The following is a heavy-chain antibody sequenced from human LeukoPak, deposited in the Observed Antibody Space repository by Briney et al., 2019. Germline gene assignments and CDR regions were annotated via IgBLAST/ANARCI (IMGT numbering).Heavy chain of an antibody. J-gene: IGHJ4*02. V-gene: IGHV4-39*07. CDR1: GGSISSSSYY. D-gene: IGHD2-21*02. CDR2: IYYSGST. CDR3: ASRGTYCGGDCYQADY. Sequence: PSGTLSLTCTVSGGSISSSSYYWGWIRQPPGKGLEWIGSIYYSGSTYYNPSLKSRVTISVDTSKNQFSLKLSSVTAADTAVYYCASRGTYCGGDCYQADYWGQGTLVTVSS.